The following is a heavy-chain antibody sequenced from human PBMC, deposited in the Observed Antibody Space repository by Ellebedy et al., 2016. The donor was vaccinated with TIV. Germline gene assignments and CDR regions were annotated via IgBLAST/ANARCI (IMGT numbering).Heavy chain of an antibody. V-gene: IGHV3-23*01. CDR1: GILFSDYA. CDR3: ATLDCRGGSCYSFDT. Sequence: GESLKISXVASGILFSDYAMSWVRQVPGKGLEWVSSISARGTNTKCADSVNGRCTISRDNSKNTVYLQLNSLRAEDTASYYRATLDCRGGSCYSFDTWGQGSLVTVSS. CDR2: ISARGTNT. D-gene: IGHD2-15*01. J-gene: IGHJ4*02.